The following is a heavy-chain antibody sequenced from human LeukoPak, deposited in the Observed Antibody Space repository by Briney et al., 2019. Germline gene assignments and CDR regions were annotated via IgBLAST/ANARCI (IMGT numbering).Heavy chain of an antibody. CDR2: INYSGRDT. J-gene: IGHJ4*02. D-gene: IGHD2-2*02. CDR3: AKAPAGIRRPLEY. Sequence: GGSLRLSCAASGFTVNSNYMSWVRQAPGKGLDWVSVINYSGRDTFYADSVKGRFTISRDNSKNTLYLEMNSLRVEDTAIYYCAKAPAGIRRPLEYWGQGSLVTVSS. CDR1: GFTVNSNY. V-gene: IGHV3-53*01.